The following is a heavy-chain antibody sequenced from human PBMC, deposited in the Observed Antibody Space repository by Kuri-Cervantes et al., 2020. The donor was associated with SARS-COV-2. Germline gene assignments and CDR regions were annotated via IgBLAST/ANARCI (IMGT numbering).Heavy chain of an antibody. Sequence: GGSLRLSCSVSGFAFIRYTMHWVRQAPGQGLQWVSVISSEGTIKDYADFVKGRFTISRDNSRRTLFLTMNRLTTDDTAKYYCARGDVGDQSYYFGLDAWGQGTTATVSS. J-gene: IGHJ6*02. V-gene: IGHV3-30*17. CDR2: ISSEGTIK. D-gene: IGHD2-21*02. CDR1: GFAFIRYT. CDR3: ARGDVGDQSYYFGLDA.